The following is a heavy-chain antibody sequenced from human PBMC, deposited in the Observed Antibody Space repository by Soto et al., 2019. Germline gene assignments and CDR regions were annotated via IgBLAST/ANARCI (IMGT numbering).Heavy chain of an antibody. CDR2: IKSQTDGGTT. CDR3: ATQRQLDY. D-gene: IGHD6-6*01. J-gene: IGHJ4*02. Sequence: GGSLRLPCAASGFSVSITWMHWVRQAPGKGLEWVGLIKSQTDGGTTDYAAPVKGRFTLSGDDSKKTVYLQMNSLRSEDTAIYYCATQRQLDYWGQGTLVTVSS. V-gene: IGHV3-15*07. CDR1: GFSVSITW.